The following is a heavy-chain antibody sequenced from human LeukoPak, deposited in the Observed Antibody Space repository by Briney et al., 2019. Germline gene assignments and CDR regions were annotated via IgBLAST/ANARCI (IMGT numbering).Heavy chain of an antibody. CDR3: ARSKGIRVIDY. J-gene: IGHJ4*02. V-gene: IGHV1-46*01. CDR2: INPNGGGT. Sequence: GASVKVSCKASGYTFTSYYIHWVRQAPGQGLGWMGMINPNGGGTNYAQKFQDRVIMTSDTSTSTVYMEVSSLTSEDMAVYYCARSKGIRVIDYWGQGTLVTVSS. CDR1: GYTFTSYY. D-gene: IGHD3-16*02.